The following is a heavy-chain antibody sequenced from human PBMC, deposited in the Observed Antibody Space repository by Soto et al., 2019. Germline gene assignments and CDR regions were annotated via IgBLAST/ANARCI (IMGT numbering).Heavy chain of an antibody. J-gene: IGHJ6*02. CDR3: ARAPRDYYGMDV. V-gene: IGHV3-21*01. CDR1: GGPVSRYT. CDR2: ISSSSSYI. Sequence: GSLIISGAASGGPVSRYTMNWLRQAPGKGLEWVSSISSSSSYIYYADSVKGRFTISRDNAKNSLYLQMNSLRAEDTAVYYCARAPRDYYGMDVWVQGTTVTVSS.